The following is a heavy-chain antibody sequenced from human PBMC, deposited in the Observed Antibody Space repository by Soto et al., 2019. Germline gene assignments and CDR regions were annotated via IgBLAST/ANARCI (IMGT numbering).Heavy chain of an antibody. CDR2: IFYSGTT. J-gene: IGHJ6*02. CDR3: ARDSGWFGECNYYYDGMDV. V-gene: IGHV4-30-4*01. Sequence: QVQLQESGPGLVKPSQTLSLTCTVSGGSISSGNYYWSWIRQPPGKGLEWIGYIFYSGTTYYNPSLKSRVIISVDTSNNQFSLKVNSVTAADTAVYYCARDSGWFGECNYYYDGMDVWGQGTTVTVSS. D-gene: IGHD3-10*01. CDR1: GGSISSGNYY.